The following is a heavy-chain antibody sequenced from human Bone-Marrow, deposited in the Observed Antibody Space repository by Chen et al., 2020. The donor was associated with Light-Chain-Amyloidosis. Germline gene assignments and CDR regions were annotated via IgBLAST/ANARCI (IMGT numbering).Heavy chain of an antibody. CDR3: AKDLGGELGGFDY. Sequence: EVPLVESGGGLVQPGGSLRLSCAATGFTFSSYAMSWVRQATGKGLEWVPAISGSGGSTYYADSVKGRFTISRDNSKNTLYLQMNSLRAEDTAVYYCAKDLGGELGGFDYWGQGTLVTVSS. J-gene: IGHJ4*02. CDR2: ISGSGGST. CDR1: GFTFSSYA. D-gene: IGHD7-27*01. V-gene: IGHV3-23*04.